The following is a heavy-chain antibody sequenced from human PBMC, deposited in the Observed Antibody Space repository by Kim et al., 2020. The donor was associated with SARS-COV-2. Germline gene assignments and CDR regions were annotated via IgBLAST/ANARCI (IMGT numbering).Heavy chain of an antibody. D-gene: IGHD2-2*01. CDR1: GFAFSNFG. CDR3: ANDRRGFTIWSFQH. Sequence: GGSLRLSCAASGFAFSNFGMHWVRQAPGKGLEWVAVISYDGSNKYYADSVKGRFTISRDNSKNTLYLQMNSLRAEDTAVYYCANDRRGFTIWSFQHWGQGTLVTVSS. CDR2: ISYDGSNK. J-gene: IGHJ1*01. V-gene: IGHV3-30*18.